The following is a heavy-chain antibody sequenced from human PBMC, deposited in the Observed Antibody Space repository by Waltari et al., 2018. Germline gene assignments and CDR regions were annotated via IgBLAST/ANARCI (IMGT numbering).Heavy chain of an antibody. CDR3: AEEGDFRAGLFES. CDR2: IYHTGST. J-gene: IGHJ4*02. CDR1: AHSVNHAFY. D-gene: IGHD3-16*01. V-gene: IGHV4-38-2*02. Sequence: QVQLRASGPGLVRSSETLSLPCTASAHSVNHAFYWAWIRQSPGGGLEWIASIYHTGSTHYNSSLKSRVSISTDMSTKQFFLTLTHLTAADTAVYYCAEEGDFRAGLFESWGQGTLVSVSS.